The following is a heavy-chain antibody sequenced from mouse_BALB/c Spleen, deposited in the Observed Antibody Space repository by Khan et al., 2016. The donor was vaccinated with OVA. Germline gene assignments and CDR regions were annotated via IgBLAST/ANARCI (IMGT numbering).Heavy chain of an antibody. Sequence: QVQLQQSGAEVAKPGASVKMSCKASGYTFTAYWIHWVKQRPGQGLEWIGYIDPSTSYTEYNQKFKDKATLTTDKSSSTAYMHLSSLTSEDSAVYYCARRGIFGIFAYWGQGTLVTGSA. CDR2: IDPSTSYT. D-gene: IGHD1-1*02. J-gene: IGHJ3*01. CDR1: GYTFTAYW. CDR3: ARRGIFGIFAY. V-gene: IGHV1-7*01.